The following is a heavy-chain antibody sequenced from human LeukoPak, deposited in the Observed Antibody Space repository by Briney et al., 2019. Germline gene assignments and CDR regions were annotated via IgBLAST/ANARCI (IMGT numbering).Heavy chain of an antibody. CDR1: GVSISSSSYY. D-gene: IGHD3-9*01. CDR2: FYYTGNT. V-gene: IGHV4-39*01. J-gene: IGHJ4*02. Sequence: SETLSLTCTVSGVSISSSSYYWGWIRHPPGTGLEWIGSFYYTGNTYFNPSLKSRVTISVDTSKNQFSLKLTSVTAADTAVYYCARTYDILTGIFDSWGQGTLVTVSS. CDR3: ARTYDILTGIFDS.